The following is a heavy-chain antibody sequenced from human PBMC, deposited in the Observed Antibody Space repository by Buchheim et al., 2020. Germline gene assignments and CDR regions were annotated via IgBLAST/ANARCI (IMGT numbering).Heavy chain of an antibody. CDR2: INHSGST. D-gene: IGHD5-18*01. V-gene: IGHV4-34*01. J-gene: IGHJ6*02. Sequence: QVQLQQWGAGLLKPSETLSLTCAVYGGSFSGYYWSWIRQPPGKGLEWIGEINHSGSTNYNPSLKSRVTISVDTSKNQFSLKLSSVTAADTAVYYCARTYIQLWSYYYYGMDVWGQGTT. CDR3: ARTYIQLWSYYYYGMDV. CDR1: GGSFSGYY.